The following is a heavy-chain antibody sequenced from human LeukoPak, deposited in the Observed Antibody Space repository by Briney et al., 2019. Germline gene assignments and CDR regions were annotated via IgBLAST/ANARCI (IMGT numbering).Heavy chain of an antibody. V-gene: IGHV4-4*07. Sequence: PGGSLRLSCAASGFTFSSYSMNWIRQPAGKGLEWIGRIYTSGSTNYNPSLKSRVTMSVDTSENQFSLKLSSVTAADTAVYYCARGVLDSGSYYVDDYWGQGTLVTVSS. D-gene: IGHD1-26*01. CDR2: IYTSGST. J-gene: IGHJ4*02. CDR3: ARGVLDSGSYYVDDY. CDR1: GFTFSSYS.